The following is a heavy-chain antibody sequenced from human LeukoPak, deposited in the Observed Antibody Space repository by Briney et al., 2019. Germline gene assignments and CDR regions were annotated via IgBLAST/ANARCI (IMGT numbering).Heavy chain of an antibody. CDR1: GGSINNYY. V-gene: IGHV4-59*01. Sequence: SETLSLTCTVSGGSINNYYWSWIRQPPGKGLEWMGYIYYSGSTNYNPSLKSRVSISVDTSKNQFSLKLSSVTAADTAVYYCARDNWNYGSSMDVWGQGTTVTVSS. CDR3: ARDNWNYGSSMDV. CDR2: IYYSGST. D-gene: IGHD1-7*01. J-gene: IGHJ6*02.